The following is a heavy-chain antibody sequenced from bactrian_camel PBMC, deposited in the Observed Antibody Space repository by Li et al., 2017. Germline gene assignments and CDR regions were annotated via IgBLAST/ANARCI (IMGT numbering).Heavy chain of an antibody. CDR1: GYLYAQYC. J-gene: IGHJ4*01. V-gene: IGHV3S53*01. CDR2: IVSEGRT. Sequence: SGGASVQAGGSLRLSCAVSGYLYAQYCMGWFRQPPGKSREGIASIVSEGRTSYADSVKGRFTISRESGKNTVHLQMNSLMPEDSGVYYDYWGPGTQVTVS. CDR3: Y.